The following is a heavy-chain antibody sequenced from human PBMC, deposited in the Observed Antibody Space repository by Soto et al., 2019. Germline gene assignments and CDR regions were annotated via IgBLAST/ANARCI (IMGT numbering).Heavy chain of an antibody. J-gene: IGHJ4*02. D-gene: IGHD7-27*01. CDR1: GFTVSSNY. CDR2: IYSGGST. Sequence: GGSLRLSCAASGFTVSSNYMSWVRQAPGKGLEWVSVIYSGGSTYYADSVKGRFTISRDNSKNTLYLQMNSLRAEDTAVYYCARSPGSEDYFDYWGQGTQVTVSS. CDR3: ARSPGSEDYFDY. V-gene: IGHV3-66*01.